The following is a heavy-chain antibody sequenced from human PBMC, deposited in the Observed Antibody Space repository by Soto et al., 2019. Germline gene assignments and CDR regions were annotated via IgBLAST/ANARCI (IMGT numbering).Heavy chain of an antibody. Sequence: EVQLVETGGGLVQPGGSLRLSCAASGFTVRSHCMSWVRQAPGKGLEWVANIRQDGNEEQYLDSVKGRFTLSRDNAKNSLYLQMNGLRVEDTAVYYCAKAEGYSFDIRGQGTMVTVSS. J-gene: IGHJ3*02. CDR1: GFTVRSHC. CDR2: IRQDGNEE. V-gene: IGHV3-7*01. CDR3: AKAEGYSFDI. D-gene: IGHD1-1*01.